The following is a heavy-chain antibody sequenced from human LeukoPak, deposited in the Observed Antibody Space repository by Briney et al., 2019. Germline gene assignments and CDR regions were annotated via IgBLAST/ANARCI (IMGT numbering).Heavy chain of an antibody. D-gene: IGHD2-2*01. CDR2: ISYDGSNK. Sequence: PGGSLRLSCAASGFTFSSYAMSWVRQPPGKGREWVAVISYDGSNKYYADSVKGRFTTSRDNSKNTLYLQTNSLRAEDTAVYYCAKDIVVVPAAKGPTYYYGMAVWGQGTPVTVSS. CDR1: GFTFSSYA. J-gene: IGHJ6*02. V-gene: IGHV3-30*18. CDR3: AKDIVVVPAAKGPTYYYGMAV.